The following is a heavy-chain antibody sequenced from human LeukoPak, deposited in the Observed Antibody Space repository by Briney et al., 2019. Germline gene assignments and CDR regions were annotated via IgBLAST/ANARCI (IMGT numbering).Heavy chain of an antibody. CDR1: GFTFSNAW. V-gene: IGHV3-15*01. CDR3: TTNYDILTGYRFDY. J-gene: IGHJ4*02. CDR2: IKSKNDGGTR. Sequence: GGSLRLSCAASGFTFSNAWMSWVRQAPGKGLEWVGRIKSKNDGGTRDYAAPVKGIFTISRYDSKNTLSLQMNSLKTEDTAVYYCTTNYDILTGYRFDYWGQGTLVTVSS. D-gene: IGHD3-9*01.